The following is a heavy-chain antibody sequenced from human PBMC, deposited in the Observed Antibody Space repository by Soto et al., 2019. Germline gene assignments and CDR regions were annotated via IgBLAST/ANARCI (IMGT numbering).Heavy chain of an antibody. Sequence: GGSLRLSCVASGFTFSNYDMNWVRQAPGKGLEWVSHISGSSVYIHYADSVKGRFTISRDNAKNSVYLQMDSLRVEDTAVYYCAREGALKPFSSWGQGALVTVSS. CDR3: AREGALKPFSS. V-gene: IGHV3-21*01. CDR1: GFTFSNYD. J-gene: IGHJ5*02. CDR2: ISGSSVYI.